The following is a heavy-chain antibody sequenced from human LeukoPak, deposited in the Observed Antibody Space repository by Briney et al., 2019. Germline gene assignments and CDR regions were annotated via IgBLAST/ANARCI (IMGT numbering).Heavy chain of an antibody. CDR2: IYNSGST. CDR1: GGSISSYF. V-gene: IGHV4-4*07. Sequence: PSETLSLTCTVSGGSISSYFWSWIRQPAGKGLEWIGRIYNSGSTNYNPSLKSRVTMSVDTSKNQFSLKLSSVTAADTAVYYCAREALVYYDSSAVVPSHGYMDVWGKGTTVTISS. J-gene: IGHJ6*03. D-gene: IGHD3-22*01. CDR3: AREALVYYDSSAVVPSHGYMDV.